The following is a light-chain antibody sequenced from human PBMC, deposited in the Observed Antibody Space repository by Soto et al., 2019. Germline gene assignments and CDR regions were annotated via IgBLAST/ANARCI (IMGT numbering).Light chain of an antibody. CDR2: GAS. J-gene: IGKJ2*01. CDR1: QSVSSSN. Sequence: EIVLTQSPGTLSLSPGERATLSWRASQSVSSSNLAWYQQKPGQAPRLLIYGASSRATGIPDRFSGSGSGTDFTLTISRLEPEDFAVYYCQQYGRSPYTFGQGTKLELK. CDR3: QQYGRSPYT. V-gene: IGKV3-20*01.